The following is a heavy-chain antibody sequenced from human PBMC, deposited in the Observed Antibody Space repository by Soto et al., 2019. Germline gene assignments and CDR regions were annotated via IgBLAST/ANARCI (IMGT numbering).Heavy chain of an antibody. Sequence: QVQLQESGPGLVKPSGTLSLSCAVSGGSISSSNWWSWVRQPPGKGLEWIGEIYHSGSTNYNPSLKSRVTISVDKAKNQFSLKLGSVTAAATAVYYCARVQGSGSYYLDYWGQGTLVTVSS. CDR3: ARVQGSGSYYLDY. V-gene: IGHV4-4*02. CDR2: IYHSGST. CDR1: GGSISSSNW. J-gene: IGHJ4*02. D-gene: IGHD3-10*01.